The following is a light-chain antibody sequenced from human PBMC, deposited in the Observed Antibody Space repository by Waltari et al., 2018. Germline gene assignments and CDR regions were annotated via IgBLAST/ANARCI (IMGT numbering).Light chain of an antibody. V-gene: IGKV3-11*01. CDR2: EAS. Sequence: EIVLTQSPVTLSLSPGERATLSCRASQSISTYLAWYQHKPGQAPRLLIYEASNRATGIPARFSGSGSGTDFTLTITSLEPEDSAFYYCQQRSNWPPLTFGGGTKVEIK. CDR3: QQRSNWPPLT. CDR1: QSISTY. J-gene: IGKJ4*01.